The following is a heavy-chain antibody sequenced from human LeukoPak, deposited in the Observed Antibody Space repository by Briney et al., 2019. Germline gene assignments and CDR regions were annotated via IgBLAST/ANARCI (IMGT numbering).Heavy chain of an antibody. V-gene: IGHV3-21*01. CDR1: GFTFSSDS. Sequence: GGSLRLSCAASGFTFSSDSMNWVRQAPGKGLELVSSISSSSYIYYADSVKGRFTISRDNAKNSLYLQMTSLRAEDTAVYYCASHEEWELLYYFDYWGQGTLVTVSS. CDR3: ASHEEWELLYYFDY. J-gene: IGHJ4*02. CDR2: ISSSSYI. D-gene: IGHD1-26*01.